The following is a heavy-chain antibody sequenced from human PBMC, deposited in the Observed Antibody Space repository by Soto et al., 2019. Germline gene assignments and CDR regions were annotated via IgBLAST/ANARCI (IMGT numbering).Heavy chain of an antibody. CDR1: GYTFTSYY. D-gene: IGHD6-13*01. V-gene: IGHV1-46*01. Sequence: VKVSCKASGYTFTSYYMHWVRQAPGQGLEWKGIINPSGGSTSYAQKFKGRVTMTRDTSTSTVYMELSSLRSEDTAVYYCARVLERARGYSSSWYFYYYGMDVWGQGTTVTVSS. J-gene: IGHJ6*02. CDR2: INPSGGST. CDR3: ARVLERARGYSSSWYFYYYGMDV.